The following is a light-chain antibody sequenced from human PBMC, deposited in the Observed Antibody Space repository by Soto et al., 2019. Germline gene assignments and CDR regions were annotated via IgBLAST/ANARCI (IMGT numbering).Light chain of an antibody. Sequence: ENVLTQYPATLSVSPGERATLSCRADQYVSSSVAWYQHKPGQAPRLLIHGASTRATDVPDRFRGSGFGTEFTLTITSLQSEDFGVYYCQQYNNWLTFGQGTRLEIK. V-gene: IGKV3-15*01. J-gene: IGKJ5*01. CDR3: QQYNNWLT. CDR2: GAS. CDR1: QYVSSS.